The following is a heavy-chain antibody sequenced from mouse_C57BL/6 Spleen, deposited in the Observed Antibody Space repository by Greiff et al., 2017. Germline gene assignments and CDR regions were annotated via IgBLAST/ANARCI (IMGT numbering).Heavy chain of an antibody. CDR1: GYTFTNYW. V-gene: IGHV1-63*01. D-gene: IGHD3-2*02. CDR2: IYPGGGYT. Sequence: VKLQQSGAELVRPGTSVKMSCKASGYTFTNYWIGWAKQRPGHGLEWIGDIYPGGGYTNYNEKFKGKATLTADKSSSTAYMQFSSLTSEDSAIYYCAREGTAQATGAMDYWGQGTSVTVSS. CDR3: AREGTAQATGAMDY. J-gene: IGHJ4*01.